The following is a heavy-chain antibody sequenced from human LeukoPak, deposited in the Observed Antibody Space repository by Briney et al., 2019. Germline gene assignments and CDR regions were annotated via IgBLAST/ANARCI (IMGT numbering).Heavy chain of an antibody. Sequence: PGRSLRLSCAASGFNFDNFAMNWVRQAPGKGLEWVSTISGSGLVTYYADSVKGRFTISRDNSKNTLYLQIDSLRAGDTAIYYCAKDRVPTFADALDIWGQGTMVTVSS. CDR1: GFNFDNFA. J-gene: IGHJ3*02. CDR3: AKDRVPTFADALDI. CDR2: ISGSGLVT. D-gene: IGHD3-16*01. V-gene: IGHV3-23*01.